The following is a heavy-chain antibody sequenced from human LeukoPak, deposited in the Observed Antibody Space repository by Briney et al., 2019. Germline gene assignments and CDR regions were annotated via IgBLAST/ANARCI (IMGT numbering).Heavy chain of an antibody. Sequence: TGGSLTLSCAASGFTFSSYGMHWVRQAPGKGLEWVAVIWYDGSNKYYADSVKGRFTISRDNSKNTLYLQMNSLRAEDTAVYYCGRDGDDYGDYYYYGMDVWGQGTTVTVSS. D-gene: IGHD4-17*01. CDR1: GFTFSSYG. CDR2: IWYDGSNK. V-gene: IGHV3-33*01. J-gene: IGHJ6*02. CDR3: GRDGDDYGDYYYYGMDV.